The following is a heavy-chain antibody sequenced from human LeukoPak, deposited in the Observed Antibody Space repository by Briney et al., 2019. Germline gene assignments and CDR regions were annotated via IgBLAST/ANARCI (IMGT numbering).Heavy chain of an antibody. Sequence: PSETLSLTCTVSGGSLSSSSYYWGWIRQPPGKGLEWIGSIYYSGSTYYNPSLKRRVTISVDTSKNQFSLKLSSVTAADTAVYYCASEGEWLESDYWGQGTLVTVSS. CDR3: ASEGEWLESDY. CDR1: GGSLSSSSYY. D-gene: IGHD3-3*01. CDR2: IYYSGST. J-gene: IGHJ4*02. V-gene: IGHV4-39*01.